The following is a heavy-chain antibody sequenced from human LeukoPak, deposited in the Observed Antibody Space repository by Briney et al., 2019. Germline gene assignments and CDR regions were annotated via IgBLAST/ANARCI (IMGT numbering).Heavy chain of an antibody. CDR1: GYTFTSYG. D-gene: IGHD3-10*01. V-gene: IGHV1-24*01. J-gene: IGHJ4*02. Sequence: ASVKVSCKASGYTFTSYGISWVRQAPGKGLEWMGSFDQESGETIYAQKFQGRVSMTEDTSIQTAYMELSSLRSEDTAVYYCAISWVRRGIILFDYWGQGTLVTVSS. CDR2: FDQESGET. CDR3: AISWVRRGIILFDY.